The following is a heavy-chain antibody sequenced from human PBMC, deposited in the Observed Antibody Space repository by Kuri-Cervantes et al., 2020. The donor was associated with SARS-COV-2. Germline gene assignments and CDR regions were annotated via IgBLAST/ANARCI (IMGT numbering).Heavy chain of an antibody. V-gene: IGHV4-61*02. CDR3: ARGPPAFSGWTYYFDY. CDR1: GSAIRSGSNY. CDR2: IYTTGNT. D-gene: IGHD6-19*01. J-gene: IGHJ4*02. Sequence: SETLSLTCTVSGSAIRSGSNYWSWIRQPAGKGLEWIGRIYTTGNTKYNPSLRSRVAISVDTSKNQFSLKLSSVTAADTAVYYCARGPPAFSGWTYYFDYWGQGTLVTVSS.